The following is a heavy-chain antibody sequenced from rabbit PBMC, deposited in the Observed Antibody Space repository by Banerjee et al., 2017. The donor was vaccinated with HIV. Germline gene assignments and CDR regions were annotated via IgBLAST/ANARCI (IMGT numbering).Heavy chain of an antibody. CDR1: GFSFNGNYH. J-gene: IGHJ4*01. D-gene: IGHD4-1*01. CDR3: ARDLAGVVGWNFGL. CDR2: IYGGSSGNT. Sequence: QSLEESGGDLVKPGASLTLTCTASGFSFNGNYHMCWVRQAPGKGLEWSACIYGGSSGNTYYASWAKGRFTISKTSSTTVTLQMTSLTAAGTATYFCARDLAGVVGWNFGLWGPGTLVT. V-gene: IGHV1S40*01.